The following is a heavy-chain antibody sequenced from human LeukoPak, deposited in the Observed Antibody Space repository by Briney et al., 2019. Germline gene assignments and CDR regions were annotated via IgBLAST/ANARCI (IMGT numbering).Heavy chain of an antibody. CDR1: GFTLGNHW. V-gene: IGHV3-7*03. Sequence: HTGGSLRLSCAASGFTLGNHWMTWVRQVPGRGPEWVANVNRDGRETYYLDSVKGRFTISKDNAKNSLYLQMNSLRAEDTALYHCARNNGMDVWGQGTTVIVSS. CDR2: VNRDGRET. CDR3: ARNNGMDV. J-gene: IGHJ6*02.